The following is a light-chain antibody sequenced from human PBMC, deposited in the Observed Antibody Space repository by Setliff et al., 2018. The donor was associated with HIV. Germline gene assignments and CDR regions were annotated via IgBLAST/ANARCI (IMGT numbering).Light chain of an antibody. Sequence: QSVLTQPRSVSGSPGQSVTISCTGTTSDVGGYKYVSWYQHHPGKAPKLIIYDVTEWPSGVPDRFSGSKSGNTASLTISGLQAEDEADYYCCSYAGSYTYVFGTGTKVTVL. J-gene: IGLJ1*01. CDR1: TSDVGGYKY. V-gene: IGLV2-11*01. CDR2: DVT. CDR3: CSYAGSYTYV.